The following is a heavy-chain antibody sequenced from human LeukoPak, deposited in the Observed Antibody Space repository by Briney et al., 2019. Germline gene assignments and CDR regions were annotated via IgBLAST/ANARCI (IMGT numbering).Heavy chain of an antibody. CDR3: ASLPWELQPWYYFDY. D-gene: IGHD1-26*01. Sequence: GGSLRLSCAASGFTFSSYWMHWVRQAPGKGLVWVSRINTDGSSTSYADSVKGRFTISRDNAKNSLYLQMNSLRAEDTGVYYCASLPWELQPWYYFDYWGQGTLVTVSS. J-gene: IGHJ4*02. CDR1: GFTFSSYW. V-gene: IGHV3-74*01. CDR2: INTDGSST.